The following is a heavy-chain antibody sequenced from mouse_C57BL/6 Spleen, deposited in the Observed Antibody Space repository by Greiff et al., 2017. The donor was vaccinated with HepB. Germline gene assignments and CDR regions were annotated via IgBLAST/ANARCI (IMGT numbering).Heavy chain of an antibody. CDR2: IDPSDSYT. CDR3: ARRGYYAMDY. J-gene: IGHJ4*01. CDR1: GYTFTSYW. V-gene: IGHV1-50*01. Sequence: QVQLQQPGAELVKPGASVKLSCKASGYTFTSYWMQWVKQRPGQGLEWIGEIDPSDSYTNYNQKFKGKATLTVDTSSSTAYMQLSSLTSEDSAVYYCARRGYYAMDYWGQGTSVNVSS.